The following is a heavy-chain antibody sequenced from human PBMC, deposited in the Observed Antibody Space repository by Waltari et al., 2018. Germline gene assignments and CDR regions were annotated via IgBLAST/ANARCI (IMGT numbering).Heavy chain of an antibody. V-gene: IGHV4-59*01. CDR2: IYYRGST. Sequence: QVQLQESGPGLVKPSEILSPNRTVPGGPISGYYWSWIRQPPGKGLEWIGYIYYRGSTNYNPSLKSRVTMSVDTSKNQVSLRLSSVSAADTAVYYCARQPPATATFDIWGQGTMVTVSS. CDR1: GGPISGYY. D-gene: IGHD2-15*01. J-gene: IGHJ3*02. CDR3: ARQPPATATFDI.